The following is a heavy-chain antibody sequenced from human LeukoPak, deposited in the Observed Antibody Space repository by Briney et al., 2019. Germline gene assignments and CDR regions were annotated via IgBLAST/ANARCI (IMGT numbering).Heavy chain of an antibody. CDR2: IKEDGSEK. CDR3: ARDSYWSIDY. V-gene: IGHV3-7*01. CDR1: GFTFGSYW. D-gene: IGHD2-8*02. J-gene: IGHJ4*02. Sequence: GGSLRLSCAASGFTFGSYWMTWVRQAPGEGLEWVANIKEDGSEKYYVDSVKGRFTISRDNPKNSLDLQMNSLRAEDTAVYYCARDSYWSIDYWGQGSLVTVSS.